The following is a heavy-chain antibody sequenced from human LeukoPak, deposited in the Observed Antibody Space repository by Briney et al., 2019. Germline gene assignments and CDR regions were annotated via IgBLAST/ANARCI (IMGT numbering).Heavy chain of an antibody. D-gene: IGHD5-12*01. J-gene: IGHJ4*02. CDR2: LIGSSGST. CDR1: GFTFSSYA. CDR3: AKGAYDYIEIGYFDS. Sequence: PGGSLRLSCAASGFTFSSYAMSWVRQAPGRGLEWVSVLIGSSGSTDYADSVKGRFTISRDNSKNTLFLQMNSLRAEDTAIYYCAKGAYDYIEIGYFDSWGQGTLVTVSS. V-gene: IGHV3-23*01.